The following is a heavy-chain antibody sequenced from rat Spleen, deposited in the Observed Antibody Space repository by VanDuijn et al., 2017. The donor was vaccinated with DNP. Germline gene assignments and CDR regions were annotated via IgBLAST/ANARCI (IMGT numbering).Heavy chain of an antibody. J-gene: IGHJ3*01. CDR1: GFTFSNSD. CDR3: ARGANWEGNWFAY. D-gene: IGHD5-1*01. Sequence: EVQLVESGGGLVQPGRSMKLSCAASGFTFSNSDMAWVRQAPTKGLEWVASISYFGDNTYSGDSVKGRFTISRDNAKSTLYLQMDSLRSEDTATYYCARGANWEGNWFAYWGQGTLVTVSS. CDR2: ISYFGDNT. V-gene: IGHV5-25*01.